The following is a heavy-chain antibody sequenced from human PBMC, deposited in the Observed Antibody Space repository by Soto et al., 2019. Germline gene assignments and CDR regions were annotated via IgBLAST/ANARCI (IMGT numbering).Heavy chain of an antibody. V-gene: IGHV1-2*04. D-gene: IGHD5-12*01. CDR3: ARESGGATATLDYYYFYMDV. CDR2: IHPNSGVT. J-gene: IGHJ6*03. Sequence: QVQLVQSGAEVRKPGASVTVSCRSSGDSFNDYYIHWVRQAPGQGLEWMGWIHPNSGVTKYAQKFQGWVSMTRDTSIRTVYMQLSRLRSDDTAVYYCARESGGATATLDYYYFYMDVWGTGTTVTVSS. CDR1: GDSFNDYY.